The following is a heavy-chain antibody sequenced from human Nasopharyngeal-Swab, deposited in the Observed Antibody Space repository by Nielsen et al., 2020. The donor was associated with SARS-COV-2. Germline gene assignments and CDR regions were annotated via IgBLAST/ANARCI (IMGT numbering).Heavy chain of an antibody. CDR3: AGVSMDFDY. V-gene: IGHV4-39*01. CDR1: GGSISSSSYY. D-gene: IGHD5-24*01. Sequence: SETLSLTCTVPGGSISSSSYYWGWIRQPPGKGLEWIGSIYYSGSTYYNPSLKSRVTISVDTSKNQFSLKLSSVTAADTAVYYCAGVSMDFDYWGQGTLVTVSS. J-gene: IGHJ4*02. CDR2: IYYSGST.